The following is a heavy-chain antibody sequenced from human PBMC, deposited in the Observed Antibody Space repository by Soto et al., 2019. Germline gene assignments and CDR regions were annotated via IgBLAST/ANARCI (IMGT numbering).Heavy chain of an antibody. Sequence: QVHLVQSGVEVKTPGASVKVSCRPPVSPFSTYDITWLRQAPGQGLEWMGWISTYSGDTKYAQKFQGRVTMTTDTSTTTAYLELRSLRSDDTAVYYCARHHGPTTSENWFDPWGQGTLVTVSS. J-gene: IGHJ5*02. CDR1: VSPFSTYD. V-gene: IGHV1-18*01. CDR3: ARHHGPTTSENWFDP. CDR2: ISTYSGDT. D-gene: IGHD5-12*01.